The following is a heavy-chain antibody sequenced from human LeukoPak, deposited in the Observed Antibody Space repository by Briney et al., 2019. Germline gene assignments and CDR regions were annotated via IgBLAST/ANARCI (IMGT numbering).Heavy chain of an antibody. CDR1: GGSISSSNYY. CDR3: ASHLWFGDPGAFDI. J-gene: IGHJ3*02. CDR2: IFYSGST. V-gene: IGHV4-39*01. Sequence: PSETLSLTCTVSGGSISSSNYYWGWIRQPPGKGLEWIASIFYSGSTYFNPSLKSRVTISVDTSKNQFSLKLSSVTAADTAVYYCASHLWFGDPGAFDIWGQGTMVTVSS. D-gene: IGHD3-10*01.